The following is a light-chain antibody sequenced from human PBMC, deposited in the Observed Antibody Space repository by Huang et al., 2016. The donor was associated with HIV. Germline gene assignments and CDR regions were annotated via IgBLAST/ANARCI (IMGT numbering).Light chain of an antibody. V-gene: IGKV3-11*01. Sequence: EIVLTQSPATLSLSPGEGATLSCRASQSIGSYLAWYQQRPGQAPRLLIYDASIRATGSPARVSGRGSGTDFTLTISSLEPEDFAVYYCQQRNNWPPWTFGQGTKVELK. CDR1: QSIGSY. J-gene: IGKJ1*01. CDR2: DAS. CDR3: QQRNNWPPWT.